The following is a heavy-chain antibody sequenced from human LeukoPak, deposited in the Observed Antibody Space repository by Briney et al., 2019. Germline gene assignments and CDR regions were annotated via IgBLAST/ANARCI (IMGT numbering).Heavy chain of an antibody. J-gene: IGHJ4*02. V-gene: IGHV3-21*04. CDR2: ISSSSSYI. D-gene: IGHD3-22*01. Sequence: GGSLRLSCAASGFTFSSYSMNWVRQAPGKGLEWVSSISSSSSYIYYADSVKGRFTISRDNAKDSLFLQMNSLRAEDTALYYCAKGLFDDSGGAFDSWGQGTLVTVSS. CDR1: GFTFSSYS. CDR3: AKGLFDDSGGAFDS.